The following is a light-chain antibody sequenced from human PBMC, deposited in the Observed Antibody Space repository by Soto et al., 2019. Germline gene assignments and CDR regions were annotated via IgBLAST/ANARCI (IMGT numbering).Light chain of an antibody. CDR1: QTVGNNY. Sequence: EIVLTQSPGTLSLSPGDGATLSCRASQTVGNNYLAWYQQRPGQAPRLLIHGASSRATGIPDRFSGSGSGTEFTLTIARLEPEDFAVYYCQQYDRSPRTFGQGTKVDIK. CDR2: GAS. V-gene: IGKV3-20*01. CDR3: QQYDRSPRT. J-gene: IGKJ1*01.